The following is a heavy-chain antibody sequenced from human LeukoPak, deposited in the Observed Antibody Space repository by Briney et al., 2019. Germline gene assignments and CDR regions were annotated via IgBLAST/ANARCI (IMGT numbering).Heavy chain of an antibody. J-gene: IGHJ4*02. Sequence: SETLSLTCTASGCSISSYYWNWIRQPPGKGLEWIGFIYYSGSTNYNPSLKSQITIAVDPSKNQFSLKLSSVTAADTAVYYCARGSGYDILTGYAPFDYWGQGTLVTVSS. CDR2: IYYSGST. CDR3: ARGSGYDILTGYAPFDY. CDR1: GCSISSYY. V-gene: IGHV4-59*08. D-gene: IGHD3-9*01.